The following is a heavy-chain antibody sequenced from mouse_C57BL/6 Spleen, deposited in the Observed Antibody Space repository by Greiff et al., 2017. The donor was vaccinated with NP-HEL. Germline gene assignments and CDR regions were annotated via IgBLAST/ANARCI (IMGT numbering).Heavy chain of an antibody. CDR3: ARDYGSSYSYYFDY. Sequence: VKLMESGAELVKPGASVKISCKASGYAFSSYWMNWVKQRPGKGLEWIGQIYPGAGDTNYNGKFKGKATLTADKSDSTAYMQRISLTSEDSAVYFCARDYGSSYSYYFDYWGQGTTLTVSS. J-gene: IGHJ2*01. V-gene: IGHV1-80*01. CDR1: GYAFSSYW. CDR2: IYPGAGDT. D-gene: IGHD1-1*01.